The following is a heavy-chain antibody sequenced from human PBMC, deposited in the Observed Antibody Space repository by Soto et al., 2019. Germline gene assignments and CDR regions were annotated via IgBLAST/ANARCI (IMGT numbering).Heavy chain of an antibody. CDR3: ASSIGAVGSRFDY. CDR2: INPSGGST. Sequence: ASVKVSCKASGYTFTSYYIHRVRQAPGQGLEWMGIINPSGGSTSYAQKFQGRVTMTRDTSTSTVYMELSRLRSEDTAVYYCASSIGAVGSRFDYWGQGIPVTVSS. D-gene: IGHD6-13*01. CDR1: GYTFTSYY. J-gene: IGHJ4*02. V-gene: IGHV1-46*01.